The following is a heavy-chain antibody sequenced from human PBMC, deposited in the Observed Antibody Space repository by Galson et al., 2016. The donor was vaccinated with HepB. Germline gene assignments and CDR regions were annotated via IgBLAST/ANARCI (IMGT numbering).Heavy chain of an antibody. J-gene: IGHJ3*01. V-gene: IGHV3-23*01. D-gene: IGHD3-10*01. Sequence: SLRLSCAASGFTFSSHAITWVRQAPGMGLEWVSAVSGNGGSSNYAESVKGRFTVSRDNSKNTVYLQMNTVRAEDTAVYFCAREGNYYGSGGYRDGFEFWGQGTMVTVSS. CDR2: VSGNGGSS. CDR3: AREGNYYGSGGYRDGFEF. CDR1: GFTFSSHA.